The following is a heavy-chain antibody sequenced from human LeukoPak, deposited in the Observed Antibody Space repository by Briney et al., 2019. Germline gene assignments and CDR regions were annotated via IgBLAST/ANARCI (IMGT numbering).Heavy chain of an antibody. J-gene: IGHJ4*02. D-gene: IGHD2-15*01. CDR3: ASLYCSGGSCYHYYFDY. CDR1: GGTFSSYA. Sequence: SVKVSCKASGGTFSSYAISWVRQAPGQGLEWMGGIIPILGIANYAQKFQGRVTITADKSTSTAYMELSGLRSEDTAVYYCASLYCSGGSCYHYYFDYWGQGTLVTVSS. V-gene: IGHV1-69*10. CDR2: IIPILGIA.